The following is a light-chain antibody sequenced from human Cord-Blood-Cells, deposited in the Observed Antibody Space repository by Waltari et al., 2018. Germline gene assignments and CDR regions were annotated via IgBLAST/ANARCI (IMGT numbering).Light chain of an antibody. CDR3: QTWGTVV. CDR1: SGHSSYA. Sequence: QLVLTQSPSASASLGASVKLTCTLRSGHSSYAIAWHQQQPEKGPRYLMKLNSDGSHSKGDGFPDRFSGSSSGAERYLTISSLQSEDEADYYCQTWGTVVFGGGTKLTVL. V-gene: IGLV4-69*01. J-gene: IGLJ2*01. CDR2: LNSDGSH.